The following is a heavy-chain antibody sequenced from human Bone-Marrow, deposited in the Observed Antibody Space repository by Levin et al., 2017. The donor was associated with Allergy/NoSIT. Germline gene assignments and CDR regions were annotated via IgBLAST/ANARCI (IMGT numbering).Heavy chain of an antibody. CDR3: ATKLTPYYYDSSGYYY. CDR2: ISGSGGST. Sequence: PGGSLRLSCAASGFTFSSYAMSWVRQAPGKGLEWVSAISGSGGSTYYADSVKGRFTISRDNSKNTLYLQMNSLRAEDTAVYYCATKLTPYYYDSSGYYYWGQGTLVTVSS. D-gene: IGHD3-22*01. J-gene: IGHJ4*02. V-gene: IGHV3-23*01. CDR1: GFTFSSYA.